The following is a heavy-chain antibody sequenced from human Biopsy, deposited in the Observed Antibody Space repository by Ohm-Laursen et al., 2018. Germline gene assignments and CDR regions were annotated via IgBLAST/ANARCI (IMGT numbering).Heavy chain of an antibody. CDR2: INHSGRT. V-gene: IGHV4-34*01. J-gene: IGHJ6*02. D-gene: IGHD6-19*01. CDR3: ARGQDSSYLAYGMDV. CDR1: GFTVYNNY. Sequence: LRLSCSASGFTVYNNYMTWVRQAPGKGLEWIGEINHSGRTNYNPSLKSRVTISVDTSKNQFSLTVRSVTAADTAMYYCARGQDSSYLAYGMDVWGQGTTVTVSS.